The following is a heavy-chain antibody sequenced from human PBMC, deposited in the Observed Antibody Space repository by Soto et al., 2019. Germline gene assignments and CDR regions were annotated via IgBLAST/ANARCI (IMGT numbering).Heavy chain of an antibody. Sequence: PSETLSLTCTVSGGSISSGGYYWSWIRQHPGKGLEWIGYIYYSGSTYYNPSLKSRVTISVDTSKNQFSLKLSSVTAADTAVYYCARWTLTAAGKRKLYYYGMDVWGQGTKVTVSS. D-gene: IGHD6-13*01. CDR2: IYYSGST. CDR1: GGSISSGGYY. J-gene: IGHJ6*02. V-gene: IGHV4-31*03. CDR3: ARWTLTAAGKRKLYYYGMDV.